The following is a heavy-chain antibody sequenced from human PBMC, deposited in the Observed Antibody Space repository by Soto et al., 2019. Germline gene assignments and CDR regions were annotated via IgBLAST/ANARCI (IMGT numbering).Heavy chain of an antibody. J-gene: IGHJ4*02. CDR1: GFTFSAYG. CDR2: ISGSSSFI. V-gene: IGHV3-48*01. Sequence: HPGGSLRLSCAASGFTFSAYGMNWVRQAPGKGLERVSYISGSSSFIYYADSVRGRFTISRDNAKSSVYLQMNSLRAEDTAVYYCARQNILDYWGQGTLVTVSS. CDR3: ARQNILDY.